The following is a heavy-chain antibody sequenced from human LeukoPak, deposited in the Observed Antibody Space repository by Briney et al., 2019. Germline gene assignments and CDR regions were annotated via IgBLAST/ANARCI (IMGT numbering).Heavy chain of an antibody. CDR2: ISYDGSNK. Sequence: PGGSLRLSCAASGFTFSSYGMHWVRQAPGKGLEWVAVISYDGSNKYYADSVKGRFTISRDNSKNTLYLQMNSLRAEDTAVYHCARDPPPYNYYDSSGYASWGQGTLVTVSS. J-gene: IGHJ4*02. CDR3: ARDPPPYNYYDSSGYAS. D-gene: IGHD3-22*01. CDR1: GFTFSSYG. V-gene: IGHV3-30*19.